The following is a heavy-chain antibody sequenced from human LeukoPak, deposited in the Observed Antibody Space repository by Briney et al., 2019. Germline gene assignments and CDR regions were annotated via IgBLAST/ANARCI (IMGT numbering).Heavy chain of an antibody. V-gene: IGHV4-59*01. D-gene: IGHD2/OR15-2a*01. CDR3: ARPATDTLSDFYFFYMDV. Sequence: SETLSLTCTVSGGSISSYYWSWIRQPPGKGLEWIGYIYNSGSTNYNPSLKSRVTISVDTSKNQFSLKLSSVTAADTAVYYCARPATDTLSDFYFFYMDVWGKGTTVTVSS. CDR1: GGSISSYY. CDR2: IYNSGST. J-gene: IGHJ6*03.